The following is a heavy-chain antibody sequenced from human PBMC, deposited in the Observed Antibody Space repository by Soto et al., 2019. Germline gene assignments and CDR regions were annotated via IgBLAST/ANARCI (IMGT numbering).Heavy chain of an antibody. CDR2: IIPIFGTA. Sequence: QVQLVQSGAEVQKPGSSVKVSCKASGGTFSSYAISWVRQAPGQGLEWMGGIIPIFGTANYAQKFQGRVTITADESTSTAYMELSSLRSEDTAVYYCAEGGYSGYDLLYGMDVWGQGTTVTVSS. V-gene: IGHV1-69*01. J-gene: IGHJ6*02. CDR3: AEGGYSGYDLLYGMDV. D-gene: IGHD5-12*01. CDR1: GGTFSSYA.